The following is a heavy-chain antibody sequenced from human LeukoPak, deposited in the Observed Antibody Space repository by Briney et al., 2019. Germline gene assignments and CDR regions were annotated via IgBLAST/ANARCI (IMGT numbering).Heavy chain of an antibody. J-gene: IGHJ4*02. D-gene: IGHD3-9*01. CDR1: GFTFSSYA. Sequence: GSLRLSCAASGFTFSSYAMSWVRPAPGKGLGWVSAISGSGGITYYADSVKGRFTISRDNSKNTLFLQMNSLRAEDTAVYYCAKDHTPIPTSIYFDYWGQGTLVTVSS. CDR3: AKDHTPIPTSIYFDY. V-gene: IGHV3-23*01. CDR2: ISGSGGIT.